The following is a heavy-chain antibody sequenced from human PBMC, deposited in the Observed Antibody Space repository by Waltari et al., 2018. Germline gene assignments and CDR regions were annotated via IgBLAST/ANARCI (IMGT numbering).Heavy chain of an antibody. CDR3: ARVFYSYGPFDY. CDR1: GSTFSDYS. Sequence: QVQLVESGGGLVMPGGSLRLSCAAPGSTFSDYSMTRVRQAPGKGLEWVSYISSSGSTIYYADSVKGRFTISRDNAKNSLYLQMNSLRAEDTAVYYCARVFYSYGPFDYWGQGTLVTVSS. CDR2: ISSSGSTI. V-gene: IGHV3-11*01. D-gene: IGHD5-18*01. J-gene: IGHJ4*02.